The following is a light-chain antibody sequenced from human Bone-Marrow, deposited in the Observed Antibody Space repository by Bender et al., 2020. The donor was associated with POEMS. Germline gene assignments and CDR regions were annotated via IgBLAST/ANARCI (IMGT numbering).Light chain of an antibody. J-gene: IGLJ1*01. Sequence: QSELTQPPSASGTPGQRVTVSCSGSSSNIGDNPVNWYQNHPGKAPRLIIYDVYKRPSGVPDRFSGSRSGNTASLTISGLQAEDEADYSCCSYVGSSIYVFGPGTKVTVL. CDR2: DVY. CDR3: CSYVGSSIYV. CDR1: SSNIGDNP. V-gene: IGLV2-23*02.